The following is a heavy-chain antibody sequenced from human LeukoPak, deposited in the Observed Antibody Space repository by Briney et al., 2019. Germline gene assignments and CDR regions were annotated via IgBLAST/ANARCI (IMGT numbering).Heavy chain of an antibody. D-gene: IGHD3-9*01. J-gene: IGHJ6*03. V-gene: IGHV1-69*05. CDR1: GGTFSSYA. CDR2: IIPIFGTA. CDR3: ASVYYDILTGYYSSYYMDV. Sequence: SSVKVSCKASGGTFSSYAISWVRQAPGQGLEWMGGIIPIFGTANYAQKFQGRVTITTDESTSTAYMELSSLRSEDTAGYYCASVYYDILTGYYSSYYMDVWGKGTTVTVSS.